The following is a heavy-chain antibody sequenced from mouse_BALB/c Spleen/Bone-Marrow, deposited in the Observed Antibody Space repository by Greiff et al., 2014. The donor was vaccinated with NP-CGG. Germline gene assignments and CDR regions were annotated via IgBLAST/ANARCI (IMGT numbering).Heavy chain of an antibody. D-gene: IGHD2-4*01. Sequence: EVMLVESGGGLVQPGGSLKLSCAASGFTFSSYGMSWVRQTPDKRLELVATINSNGGSTYYPDSVKGRFTISRDNAKNTLYLQMSSLKSEDTAMYYCARDIITTRGFAYWGQGTLVTVSA. CDR2: INSNGGST. CDR1: GFTFSSYG. V-gene: IGHV5-6-3*01. J-gene: IGHJ3*01. CDR3: ARDIITTRGFAY.